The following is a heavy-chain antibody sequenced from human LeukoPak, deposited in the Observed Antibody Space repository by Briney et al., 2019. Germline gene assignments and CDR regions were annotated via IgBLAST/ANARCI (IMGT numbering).Heavy chain of an antibody. D-gene: IGHD2-21*01. CDR3: ARDGDDWNDFDY. CDR2: IRKDGSEI. CDR1: GFTFSSSW. J-gene: IGHJ4*02. Sequence: GRSLRLSCAASGFTFSSSWMTWVRQALGKGLELVANIRKDGSEIYYADSVRGRFTISRDNTKNSLYLQMKSLTAEDTAVYYSARDGDDWNDFDYWGQGTLVTVSS. V-gene: IGHV3-7*01.